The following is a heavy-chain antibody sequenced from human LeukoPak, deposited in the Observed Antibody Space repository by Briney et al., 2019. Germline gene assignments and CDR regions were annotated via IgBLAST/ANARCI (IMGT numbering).Heavy chain of an antibody. CDR2: IYYSGST. D-gene: IGHD1-7*01. Sequence: PSETLSLTCTVSGGSISSSSYYWGWIRQPPGKGLGWIGSIYYSGSTNYNPSLKSRVTISVDTSKNQFSLKLSSVTAADTAVYYCARDSSDWNYGRFDPWGQGTLVTVSS. CDR3: ARDSSDWNYGRFDP. CDR1: GGSISSSSYY. V-gene: IGHV4-39*07. J-gene: IGHJ5*02.